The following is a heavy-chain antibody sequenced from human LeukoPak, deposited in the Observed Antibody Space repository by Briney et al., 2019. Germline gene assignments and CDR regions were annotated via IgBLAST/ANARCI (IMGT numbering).Heavy chain of an antibody. CDR3: ARSYYGDYFDY. CDR2: INSDGSGT. J-gene: IGHJ4*02. D-gene: IGHD4-17*01. CDR1: GFTFSSYW. V-gene: IGHV3-74*03. Sequence: GGSLRLSCAASGFTFSSYWMHCGRQAPGKGLVWVSRINSDGSGTTYADSVKGRFTISRDNAKNTLYLEMNSLRAEDTAVYYCARSYYGDYFDYWSQGTLVTVSS.